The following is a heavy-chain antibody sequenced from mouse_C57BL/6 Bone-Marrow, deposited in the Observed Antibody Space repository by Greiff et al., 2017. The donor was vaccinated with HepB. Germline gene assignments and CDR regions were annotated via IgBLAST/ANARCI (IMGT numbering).Heavy chain of an antibody. D-gene: IGHD1-2*01. CDR3: ARFITTVRSFYAMDY. J-gene: IGHJ4*01. V-gene: IGHV1-81*01. CDR1: GYTFTSYG. Sequence: QVQLKESGAELARPGASVKLSCKASGYTFTSYGISWVKQRTGQGLEWIGEIYPRSGNTYYNEKFKGKATLTADKSSSTAYMELRSLTSEDSAVYFCARFITTVRSFYAMDYWGQGTSVTVSS. CDR2: IYPRSGNT.